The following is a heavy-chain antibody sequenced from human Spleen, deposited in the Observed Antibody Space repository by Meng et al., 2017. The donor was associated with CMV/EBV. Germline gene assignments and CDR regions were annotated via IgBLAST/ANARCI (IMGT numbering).Heavy chain of an antibody. J-gene: IGHJ4*02. D-gene: IGHD3-22*01. V-gene: IGHV3-15*01. CDR2: IKSKTDGGTT. CDR1: GFTVSANY. CDR3: AKPDYYDSSGYLGY. Sequence: GGSLRLSCVGSGFTVSANYMTWVRQAPGKGLEWVGRIKSKTDGGTTDYAAPVKGRFTISRDDSKNTLYLQMNSLKTEDTAVYYCAKPDYYDSSGYLGYWGQGTLVTVSS.